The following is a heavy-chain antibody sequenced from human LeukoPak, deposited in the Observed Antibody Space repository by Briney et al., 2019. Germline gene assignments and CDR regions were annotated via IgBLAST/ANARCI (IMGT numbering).Heavy chain of an antibody. D-gene: IGHD6-19*01. CDR2: ISSSSSYI. J-gene: IGHJ3*02. V-gene: IGHV3-9*03. CDR3: AEASTRSFSSRWHGNGFDI. CDR1: GFTFDDYA. Sequence: GGSLRLSCAASGFTFDDYAMHWVRQAPGKGLEWVSSISSSSSYIYYADSVKGRFTISRDNAKNSLYLQMNSLRVDDMALYYCAEASTRSFSSRWHGNGFDIWGQGTMVTVSS.